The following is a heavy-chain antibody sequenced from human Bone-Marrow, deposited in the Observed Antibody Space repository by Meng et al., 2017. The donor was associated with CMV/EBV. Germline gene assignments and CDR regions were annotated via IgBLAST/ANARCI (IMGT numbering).Heavy chain of an antibody. Sequence: GGSLRLSCAASGFTFSDYYMSWIRQAPGKGLEWVSSISSSSSYIYYADSVKGRFTISRDNAKNSLYLQMNSLRAEDTAVYYCTRKGLGYCTNGVCLTPFDYWGQGTLVTVSS. V-gene: IGHV3-11*06. CDR2: ISSSSSYI. CDR1: GFTFSDYY. J-gene: IGHJ4*02. CDR3: TRKGLGYCTNGVCLTPFDY. D-gene: IGHD2-8*01.